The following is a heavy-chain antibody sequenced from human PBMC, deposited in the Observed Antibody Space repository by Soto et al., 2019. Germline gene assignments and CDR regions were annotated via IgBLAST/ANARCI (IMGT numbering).Heavy chain of an antibody. CDR2: VYYSGST. V-gene: IGHV4-39*01. Sequence: SETLSLTCTVSGGSISSGSYYWDWIRQPPGKGLDWIGNVYYSGSTNYNPSLESRVTISVDTSKNQFSLKLSSVTAADTAVYYCARQEKFVELWAPYYYYGMDVWGQGTTVTVSS. J-gene: IGHJ6*02. CDR3: ARQEKFVELWAPYYYYGMDV. D-gene: IGHD3-10*01. CDR1: GGSISSGSYY.